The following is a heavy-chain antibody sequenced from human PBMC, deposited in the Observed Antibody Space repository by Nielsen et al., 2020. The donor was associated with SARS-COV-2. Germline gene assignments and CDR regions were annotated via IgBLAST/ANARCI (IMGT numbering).Heavy chain of an antibody. V-gene: IGHV3-30*18. D-gene: IGHD4-17*01. J-gene: IGHJ4*02. CDR3: AKDKSYGDYPFETPIMVY. CDR2: ISYDGSNK. CDR1: GFTFSSYG. Sequence: GGSLTLSCAASGFTFSSYGMHWVRQAPGKGLEWVAVISYDGSNKYYADSVKGRFTISRDNSKNTLYLQMNSLRAEDTAVYYCAKDKSYGDYPFETPIMVYWGQGTLVTVST.